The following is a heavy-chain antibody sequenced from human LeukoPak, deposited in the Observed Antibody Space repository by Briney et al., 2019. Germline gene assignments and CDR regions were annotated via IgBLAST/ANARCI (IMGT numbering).Heavy chain of an antibody. J-gene: IGHJ4*02. Sequence: GASVKVSCKASGYTFTSYYMHWVRQAPGQGLEWMGIINPSGGSTSYAQKFQGRVTMTRDTSTSTVYMELSSLRSEDTAVYYCARGGGSGRYGLPFDSWGQGTLVTVSS. V-gene: IGHV1-46*01. CDR2: INPSGGST. D-gene: IGHD6-13*01. CDR1: GYTFTSYY. CDR3: ARGGGSGRYGLPFDS.